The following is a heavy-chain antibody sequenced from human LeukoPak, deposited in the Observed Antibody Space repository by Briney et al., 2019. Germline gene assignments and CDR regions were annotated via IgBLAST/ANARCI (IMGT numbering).Heavy chain of an antibody. Sequence: SVKVSCKASGGTFSSYAISWVRQAPGQGLEWMGGIIPIFGTANYAQKFQGRVTITTDESTSTAYMELSSLRSEDTAVYYCAATNLRGYSYGPFDYWGQGTLVTVSS. CDR2: IIPIFGTA. CDR1: GGTFSSYA. D-gene: IGHD5-18*01. J-gene: IGHJ4*02. V-gene: IGHV1-69*05. CDR3: AATNLRGYSYGPFDY.